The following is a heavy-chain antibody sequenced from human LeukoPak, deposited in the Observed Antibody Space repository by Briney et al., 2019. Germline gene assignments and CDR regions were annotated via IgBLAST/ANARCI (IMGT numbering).Heavy chain of an antibody. CDR2: INHSGST. D-gene: IGHD2-15*01. V-gene: IGHV4-34*01. Sequence: SETLSLTCAVYGGSFSGYYWSWIRQPPGKGLEWIGEINHSGSTNYNPSLKSRVTISVDTSKNQFSLKLSSVTAADTAVYYCARGRIVEVVAATPRLYGMDVWGKGTTVTVSS. CDR3: ARGRIVEVVAATPRLYGMDV. CDR1: GGSFSGYY. J-gene: IGHJ6*04.